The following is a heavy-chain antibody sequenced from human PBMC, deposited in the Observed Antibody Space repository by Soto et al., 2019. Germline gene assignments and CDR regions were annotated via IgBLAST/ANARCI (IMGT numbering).Heavy chain of an antibody. CDR2: IYPGDSDT. V-gene: IGHV5-51*01. Sequence: PGESLKISCKGSGYSFTSYWIGWVRQMPGKGLEWMGIIYPGDSDTRYSPSFQGQVTISADKPISTAYLQWSSLRASDTAMYYCARLWDYYDSSGAIDYWGQGPLVTVSS. D-gene: IGHD3-22*01. CDR3: ARLWDYYDSSGAIDY. J-gene: IGHJ4*02. CDR1: GYSFTSYW.